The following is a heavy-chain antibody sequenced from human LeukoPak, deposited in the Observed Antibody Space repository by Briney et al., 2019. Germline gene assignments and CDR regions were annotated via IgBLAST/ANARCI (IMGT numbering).Heavy chain of an antibody. CDR1: GFTFDDYA. CDR3: AEDLGSSGWENFDY. V-gene: IGHV3-9*01. J-gene: IGHJ4*02. CDR2: ISWNSGSI. D-gene: IGHD6-19*01. Sequence: GGSLRLSCAASGFTFDDYAMHWVRQAPGKGLEWVSGISWNSGSIGYADSVKGRFTISRDNAKNSLYLQMNSLRAEDTALYYCAEDLGSSGWENFDYWGQGTLVTVSS.